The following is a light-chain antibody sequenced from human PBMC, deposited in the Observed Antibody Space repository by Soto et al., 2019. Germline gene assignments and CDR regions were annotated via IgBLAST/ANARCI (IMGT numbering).Light chain of an antibody. J-gene: IGLJ3*02. CDR1: TSNIGSNT. CDR2: SND. CDR3: AVWDDSLNAWV. Sequence: QAVVTQPPSASGTPGQSVTISCSGSTSNIGSNTVNWYQQLPGTAPKLLVYSNDQRPSGVPDRFSASKSGTSAFMAISGLQSEDEADYDCAVWDDSLNAWVFGGGTTVTVL. V-gene: IGLV1-44*01.